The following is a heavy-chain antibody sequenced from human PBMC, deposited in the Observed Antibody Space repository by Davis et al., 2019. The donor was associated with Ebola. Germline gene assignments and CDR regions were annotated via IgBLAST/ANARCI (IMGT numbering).Heavy chain of an antibody. Sequence: SETLSLTCAVSGGSINSNSYYWGWVRQPPGKGLEWIGSIYYSGSTYYNPSLKSRLTISVDTSKNQFSLRLRSVTATDTAVYFCARLGGISRYYGLGSYFDYWGQGVLVIVSS. CDR2: IYYSGST. J-gene: IGHJ4*02. V-gene: IGHV4-39*01. D-gene: IGHD3-10*01. CDR3: ARLGGISRYYGLGSYFDY. CDR1: GGSINSNSYY.